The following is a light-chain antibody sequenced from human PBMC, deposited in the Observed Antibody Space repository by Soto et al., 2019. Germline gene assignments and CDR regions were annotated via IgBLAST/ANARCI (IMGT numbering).Light chain of an antibody. Sequence: QMTQSPSTLSSSLGDRVTITCRASQTIISCLAWYHQNPGKAPKRLSSDASTLESGAPSRLSGSGSGTEFTLIISSLQPDDFATYYCQKFYYYPWTFGQGTKVEI. CDR1: QTIISC. J-gene: IGKJ1*01. CDR2: DAS. CDR3: QKFYYYPWT. V-gene: IGKV1-5*01.